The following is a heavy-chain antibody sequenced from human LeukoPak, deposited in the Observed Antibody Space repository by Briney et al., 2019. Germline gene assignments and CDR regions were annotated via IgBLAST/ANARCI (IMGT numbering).Heavy chain of an antibody. D-gene: IGHD3-10*01. V-gene: IGHV4-30-4*01. CDR1: GGSISSGDYY. J-gene: IGHJ3*02. CDR2: IYNSGST. CDR3: NYYGSGSYYRGVLGAFDI. Sequence: SQTLSLTCTVSGGSISSGDYYWNWIRQPPGKGLEWIGYIYNSGSTYYNPSLKSRVTISVDTSKKQFSLKLSSVTAADTAVYYCNYYGSGSYYRGVLGAFDIWGQGTMVTVSS.